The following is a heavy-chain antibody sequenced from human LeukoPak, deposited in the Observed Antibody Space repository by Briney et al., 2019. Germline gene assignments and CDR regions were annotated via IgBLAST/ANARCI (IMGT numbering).Heavy chain of an antibody. D-gene: IGHD5-18*01. J-gene: IGHJ6*03. V-gene: IGHV4-61*02. Sequence: SETLSLTCTVSGGSISSGSYYWSWIRQPAGKGLEWIGRIYTSGSTNYNPSHKSRVTISVDTSKNQFSLRLSSVTAADTAVYYCAREVEGYSYGSLVRYYYYMDVWGKGTTVTVSS. CDR3: AREVEGYSYGSLVRYYYYMDV. CDR2: IYTSGST. CDR1: GGSISSGSYY.